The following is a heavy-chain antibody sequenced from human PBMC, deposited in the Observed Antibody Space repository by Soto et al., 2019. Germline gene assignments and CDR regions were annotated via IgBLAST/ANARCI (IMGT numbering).Heavy chain of an antibody. Sequence: PSETLSLTCTVSGGSINNYYWSWIRQPPGKGLEWIGYIYDSGSTHYNPSLESRVTISEDTSKNQFSLKLSSVTAADAAVYYCARVPDRWGQGTLVTVSS. J-gene: IGHJ5*02. CDR2: IYDSGST. D-gene: IGHD2-2*01. CDR1: GGSINNYY. V-gene: IGHV4-59*12. CDR3: ARVPDR.